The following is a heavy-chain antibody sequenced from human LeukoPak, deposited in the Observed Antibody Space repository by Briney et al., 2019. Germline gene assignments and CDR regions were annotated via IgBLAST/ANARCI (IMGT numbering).Heavy chain of an antibody. Sequence: GGSLRLACAASGFTFDDYAMHWVRQAPGKGLEWLSGISWNSGSIGYADSVKGRFTISRDNAKNSLYLQMNSLRAEDMALYYCAKDSILYGDYIPYYFDYWGQGTLVTVSS. D-gene: IGHD4-17*01. CDR1: GFTFDDYA. V-gene: IGHV3-9*03. CDR2: ISWNSGSI. CDR3: AKDSILYGDYIPYYFDY. J-gene: IGHJ4*02.